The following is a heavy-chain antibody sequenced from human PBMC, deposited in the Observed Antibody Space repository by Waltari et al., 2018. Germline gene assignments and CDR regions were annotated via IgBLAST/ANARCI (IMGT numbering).Heavy chain of an antibody. D-gene: IGHD3-10*01. Sequence: EVQLVESGGGLVQQGGSLRLSCAAAGFTFSSSWMTWVRKARGKGLEWVANINFDGSEQYYLDSVRGRFTISRDNARNSLYLQMDSLIADDAGVYYCARGSSYYVRFWEDWGQGTLVTVSS. CDR3: ARGSSYYVRFWED. V-gene: IGHV3-7*03. J-gene: IGHJ4*02. CDR2: INFDGSEQ. CDR1: GFTFSSSW.